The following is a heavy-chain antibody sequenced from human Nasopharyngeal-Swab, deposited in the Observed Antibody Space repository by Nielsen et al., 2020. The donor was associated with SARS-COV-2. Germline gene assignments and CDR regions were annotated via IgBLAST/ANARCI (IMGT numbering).Heavy chain of an antibody. CDR3: ARAGSIQLWFDYYYYYMDV. D-gene: IGHD5-18*01. CDR2: MNPNSGNT. J-gene: IGHJ6*03. CDR1: GYTFTSYY. Sequence: ASVTVSCKASGYTFTSYYVNWVRQATGQGLEWMGWMNPNSGNTGYAQKFQGRVTMTRNTSISTAYMELSSLRSEDTAVYYCARAGSIQLWFDYYYYYMDVWGKGTTVTVSS. V-gene: IGHV1-8*01.